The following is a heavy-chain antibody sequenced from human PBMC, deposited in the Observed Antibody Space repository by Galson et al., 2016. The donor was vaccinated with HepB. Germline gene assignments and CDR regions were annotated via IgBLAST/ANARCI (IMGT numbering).Heavy chain of an antibody. V-gene: IGHV3-23*01. J-gene: IGHJ4*02. CDR3: AVEMVPAY. Sequence: SLRLSCAASGFTFSNYAMNWVRQAPGKGLEWVSAITSSASNSYFADSVQGRFTISRDNSKKTVYLQLNSLRAEDTAIYYCAVEMVPAYWGQGTLVTVSS. CDR2: ITSSASNS. D-gene: IGHD3-10*01. CDR1: GFTFSNYA.